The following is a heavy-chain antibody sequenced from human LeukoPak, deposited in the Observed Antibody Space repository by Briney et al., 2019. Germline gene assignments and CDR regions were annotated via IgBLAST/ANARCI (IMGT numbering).Heavy chain of an antibody. CDR1: GYTFTSYG. CDR3: ARGAEYYYDSSGDAEYFQH. D-gene: IGHD3-22*01. V-gene: IGHV1-18*01. J-gene: IGHJ1*01. Sequence: ASVKVSCKASGYTFTSYGISWVRQAPGQGLEWMGWISAYNGNTNYAQKLQGRVTMTTDTSTSTAYMELRSLRSDDTAVYYCARGAEYYYDSSGDAEYFQHWGRAPWSPSPQ. CDR2: ISAYNGNT.